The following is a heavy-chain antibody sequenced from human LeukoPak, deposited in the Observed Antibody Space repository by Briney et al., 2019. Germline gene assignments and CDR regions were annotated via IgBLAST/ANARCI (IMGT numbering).Heavy chain of an antibody. CDR3: AREGGIVATWFDY. D-gene: IGHD5-12*01. V-gene: IGHV3-30*02. CDR2: IRFDGTYK. J-gene: IGHJ4*02. Sequence: HPGGSLRLSCAASGFAFSNYDMHWVRQATGKGLEWVAFIRFDGTYKYYADSVKGRFTISRDKSKNTLYLQMNSLRAEDTAVYYCAREGGIVATWFDYWGQGTLVTVSS. CDR1: GFAFSNYD.